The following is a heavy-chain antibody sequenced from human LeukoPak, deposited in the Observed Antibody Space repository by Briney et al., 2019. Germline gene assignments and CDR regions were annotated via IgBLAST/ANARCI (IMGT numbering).Heavy chain of an antibody. V-gene: IGHV4-61*02. D-gene: IGHD3-10*01. Sequence: SETLSLTCAVSGGSISSGGYSWSWIRQPPGKGLEWIGRIYTSGSTNYNPSLKSRVTMSVDTSKNQFSLKLSSVTAADTAVYYCAREAAITNWFDPWGQGTLVTVSS. CDR3: AREAAITNWFDP. J-gene: IGHJ5*02. CDR2: IYTSGST. CDR1: GGSISSGGYS.